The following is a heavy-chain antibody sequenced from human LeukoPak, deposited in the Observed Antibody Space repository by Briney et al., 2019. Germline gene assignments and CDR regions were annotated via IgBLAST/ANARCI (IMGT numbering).Heavy chain of an antibody. CDR3: ARDQGSMIVVRTTNWYFDL. D-gene: IGHD3-22*01. Sequence: RGSLSLSCSPSGFSFSTTWMTWVRQAQGEGREWLGKINKGGSVTNYVDSVKGRFSISRDNANNIRYLQMNYLRGEDTAVYYCARDQGSMIVVRTTNWYFDLWGRGTLVTVSS. V-gene: IGHV3-7*01. CDR2: INKGGSVT. J-gene: IGHJ2*01. CDR1: GFSFSTTW.